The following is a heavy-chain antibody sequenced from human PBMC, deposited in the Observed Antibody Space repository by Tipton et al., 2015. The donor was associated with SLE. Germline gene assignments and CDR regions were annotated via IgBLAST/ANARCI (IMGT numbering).Heavy chain of an antibody. CDR1: GGSFSGYY. J-gene: IGHJ6*02. D-gene: IGHD2-8*02. V-gene: IGHV4-34*01. Sequence: TLSLTCDVYGGSFSGYYWSWIRQTPGKGLEWIGEIKHSGSTNCNPSLKSRVTMSVDTSKNQVSLKLSSVTAADTAVYYCAGVLGYCTGGVCYYYYGMDVWGQGTTVTVSS. CDR3: AGVLGYCTGGVCYYYYGMDV. CDR2: IKHSGST.